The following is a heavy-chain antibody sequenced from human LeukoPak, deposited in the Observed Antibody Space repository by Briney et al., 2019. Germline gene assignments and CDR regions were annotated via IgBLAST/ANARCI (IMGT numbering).Heavy chain of an antibody. J-gene: IGHJ5*02. CDR3: ARVHIRGDYYGDENWFGP. CDR1: GYTFTSYG. D-gene: IGHD4-17*01. V-gene: IGHV1-18*01. Sequence: GASVKVSCKASGYTFTSYGISWVRQAPGQGLEWMGWISAYNGNTNYAQKLQGRVTMTTDTSTSTAYMELRSLRSDDTAVYYCARVHIRGDYYGDENWFGPWGQGTLVTVSS. CDR2: ISAYNGNT.